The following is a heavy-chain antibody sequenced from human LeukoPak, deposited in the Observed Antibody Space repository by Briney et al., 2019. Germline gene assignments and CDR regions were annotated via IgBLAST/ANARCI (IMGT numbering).Heavy chain of an antibody. Sequence: SVKVSCKASGYTFTSYGISWVRQAPGQGLEWMGGIIPIFGTANYAQKFQGRVTITADESTSTAYMELSSLRSEDTAVYYCARDVVDYGDYGDYWGQGTLVTVSS. V-gene: IGHV1-69*13. CDR3: ARDVVDYGDYGDY. D-gene: IGHD4-17*01. J-gene: IGHJ4*02. CDR1: GYTFTSYG. CDR2: IIPIFGTA.